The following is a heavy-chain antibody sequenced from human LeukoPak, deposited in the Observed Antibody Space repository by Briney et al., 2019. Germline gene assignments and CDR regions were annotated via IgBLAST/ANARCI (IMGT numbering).Heavy chain of an antibody. D-gene: IGHD3-22*01. Sequence: GASVKVSCKVSGYTLTELSMHWVRQAPGKGLEWMGGFDPEDGETIYAQKFQGRVTMTEDTSTDTAYMELSSLRSEDTAVYYCATGYYDSSGYYPHYYYYGMDVGGQGTTVTVSS. V-gene: IGHV1-24*01. J-gene: IGHJ6*02. CDR2: FDPEDGET. CDR1: GYTLTELS. CDR3: ATGYYDSSGYYPHYYYYGMDV.